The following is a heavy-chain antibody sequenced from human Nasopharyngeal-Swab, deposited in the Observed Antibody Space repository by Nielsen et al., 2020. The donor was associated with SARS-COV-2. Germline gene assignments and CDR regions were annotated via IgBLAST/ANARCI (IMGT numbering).Heavy chain of an antibody. CDR3: ARSPYADPLGLVY. D-gene: IGHD4-17*01. Sequence: ASVKVSCKASGYTFTGYYMHWVRPAPGQGLEWMGRINPNSGGTNYAQKFQGRVTMTRDTSISTAYMELSRLRSDDTAVYYCARSPYADPLGLVYWGQGTLVTVSS. CDR1: GYTFTGYY. J-gene: IGHJ4*02. V-gene: IGHV1-2*06. CDR2: INPNSGGT.